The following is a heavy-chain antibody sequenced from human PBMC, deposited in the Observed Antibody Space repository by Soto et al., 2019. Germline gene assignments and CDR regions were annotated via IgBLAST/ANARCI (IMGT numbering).Heavy chain of an antibody. D-gene: IGHD1-26*01. J-gene: IGHJ3*02. CDR2: INPNSGVT. CDR1: GYSLTDYY. V-gene: IGHV1-2*04. Sequence: QVQLVQSGAEVKKPGASVKVSCKASGYSLTDYYMHWVRQAPGQGLEWMGWINPNSGVTKYVQKLQDWVTMTRDTSIRTAYLELTVLKSGDTAVYYCARLGTTGTYDDAFDIWGQGTMVTVSS. CDR3: ARLGTTGTYDDAFDI.